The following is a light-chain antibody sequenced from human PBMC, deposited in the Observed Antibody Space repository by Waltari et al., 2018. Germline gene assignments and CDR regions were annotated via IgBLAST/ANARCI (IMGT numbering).Light chain of an antibody. Sequence: EIVLTQSPDTLSLSPGERATLSCRASQSVSNYLAWYQQKPGQGPRLLIYSASYMATGVPARFSGSESGTDFTLTISCLEPEDFAVYYCQQRSNWPRTFGQGTKVEIK. CDR1: QSVSNY. CDR2: SAS. J-gene: IGKJ1*01. V-gene: IGKV3-11*01. CDR3: QQRSNWPRT.